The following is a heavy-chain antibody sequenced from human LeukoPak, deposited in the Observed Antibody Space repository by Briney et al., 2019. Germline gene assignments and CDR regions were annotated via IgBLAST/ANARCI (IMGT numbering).Heavy chain of an antibody. Sequence: PSQTLSLTCTVSGGSISSGSYYWSWIRQPAGKGLEWIGRIYTSGSTNYNPSLKSRVTVSVDTSKNQFSLKLSSVTAADTAVYYCARGDYDFWSGYYPFDYWGQGTLVTVSS. D-gene: IGHD3-3*01. CDR3: ARGDYDFWSGYYPFDY. V-gene: IGHV4-61*02. CDR1: GGSISSGSYY. CDR2: IYTSGST. J-gene: IGHJ4*02.